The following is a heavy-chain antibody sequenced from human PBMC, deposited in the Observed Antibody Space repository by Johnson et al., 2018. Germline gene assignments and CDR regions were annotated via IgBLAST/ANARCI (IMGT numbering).Heavy chain of an antibody. J-gene: IGHJ6*02. CDR3: AKDISPYYDGSGRPSMDV. Sequence: VQLVQSGGGWVQPGRSLRLSCAASGFTFDHHAMHWVRQAPGKGLEWVSGISWNSDIIAYADSVKGRFTISRDNAKSSLYLQMNSLRAEDTALYYCAKDISPYYDGSGRPSMDVWGQGTTVTVSS. D-gene: IGHD3-10*01. CDR2: ISWNSDII. V-gene: IGHV3-9*01. CDR1: GFTFDHHA.